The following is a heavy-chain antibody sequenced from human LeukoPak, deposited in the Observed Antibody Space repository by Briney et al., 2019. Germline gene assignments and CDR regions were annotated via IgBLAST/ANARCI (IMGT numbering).Heavy chain of an antibody. V-gene: IGHV1-69*04. Sequence: ASVKVSCKASGGTFSSYAISWVRQAPGQGLEWMGRIIPILGIANYAQKFQGRVTITADKSTSTAYMELSSLRSGDTAVYYCARGRDTAMVEPPGYWGQGTLVTVSS. CDR3: ARGRDTAMVEPPGY. J-gene: IGHJ4*02. CDR2: IIPILGIA. CDR1: GGTFSSYA. D-gene: IGHD5-18*01.